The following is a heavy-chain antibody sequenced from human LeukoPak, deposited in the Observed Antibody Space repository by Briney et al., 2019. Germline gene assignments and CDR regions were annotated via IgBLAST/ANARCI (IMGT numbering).Heavy chain of an antibody. CDR2: ISNSGSYT. D-gene: IGHD6-19*01. CDR3: ARSRGAGPGAYFDY. CDR1: GFTFSDEY. V-gene: IGHV3-11*03. J-gene: IGHJ4*02. Sequence: GGSLRLSCAASGFTFSDEYMSWIRQAPGKGLEWVSYISNSGSYTNYADSVKGRFTISRDNAKNSLYLQMNSLRAEDTAVYYCARSRGAGPGAYFDYWGQGTLITVSS.